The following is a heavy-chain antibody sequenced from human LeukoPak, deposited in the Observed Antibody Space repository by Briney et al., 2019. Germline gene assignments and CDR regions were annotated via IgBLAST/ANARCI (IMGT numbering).Heavy chain of an antibody. D-gene: IGHD2-15*01. J-gene: IGHJ5*02. V-gene: IGHV4-30-4*01. Sequence: SETLSLTCTVSGGSISGGDYYWSWIRQPPGKGLEWIGYIYYSGSTYYNPSLKSRVTISVDTSKNQFSLKLSSVTAADTAVYYCARVSVGSNNWFDPWGQGTLVTVSS. CDR3: ARVSVGSNNWFDP. CDR2: IYYSGST. CDR1: GGSISGGDYY.